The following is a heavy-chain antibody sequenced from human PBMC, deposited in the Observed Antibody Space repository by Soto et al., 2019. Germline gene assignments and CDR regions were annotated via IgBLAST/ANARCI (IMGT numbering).Heavy chain of an antibody. CDR1: GYTFTSYG. CDR2: ISAYNGNT. CDR3: ARGSGGNSRWYLRVGDYYYDGRDV. J-gene: IGHJ6*02. Sequence: GASVKVSCKASGYTFTSYGISWVRQAPGQGLEWMGWISAYNGNTNYAQKLQGRVTMTTDTSTSTAYMELRSLGSDDTAVYYCARGSGGNSRWYLRVGDYYYDGRDVWG. D-gene: IGHD6-13*01. V-gene: IGHV1-18*01.